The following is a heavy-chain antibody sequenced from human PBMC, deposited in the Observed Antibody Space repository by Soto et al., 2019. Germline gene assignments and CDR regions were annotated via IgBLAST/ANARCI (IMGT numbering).Heavy chain of an antibody. CDR2: ISYDGSNK. J-gene: IGHJ6*02. Sequence: GGSLRLSCAASGFTFSSYAMHWVRQAPGKGLEWVAVISYDGSNKYYADSVKGRFTISRGNSKNTLYLQMNSLIAEDTAVYYCARERYCSGGSCYYYYYYYGMDVWGQGTTVTVSS. CDR1: GFTFSSYA. D-gene: IGHD2-15*01. V-gene: IGHV3-30-3*01. CDR3: ARERYCSGGSCYYYYYYYGMDV.